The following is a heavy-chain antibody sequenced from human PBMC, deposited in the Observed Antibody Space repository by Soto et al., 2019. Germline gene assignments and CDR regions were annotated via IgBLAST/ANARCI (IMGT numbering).Heavy chain of an antibody. D-gene: IGHD1-26*01. J-gene: IGHJ5*02. CDR3: AKDPVPTTTGNWFAP. CDR1: GFTFSNYA. V-gene: IGHV3-23*01. Sequence: PGGSLRLSCAASGFTFSNYAMTWVRQAPGKGLEWVSAISGSGDSTRYADSVKGRFTISRDNSKNTLYLQMNSLRVEDTAVYYCAKDPVPTTTGNWFAPWGQGTLVTVSS. CDR2: ISGSGDST.